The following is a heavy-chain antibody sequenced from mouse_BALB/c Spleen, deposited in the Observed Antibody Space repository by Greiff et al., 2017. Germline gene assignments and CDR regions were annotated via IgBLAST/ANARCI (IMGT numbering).Heavy chain of an antibody. V-gene: IGHV10-3*03. D-gene: IGHD2-14*01. CDR3: VREYRGYYYAMDY. CDR2: IRSKSNNYAT. Sequence: EVHLVESGGGLVQPKGSLKLSCAASGFTFNTYAMHWVCQAPGKGLEWVARIRSKSNNYATYYADSVKDRFTISRDDSQSMLYLQMNNLKTEDTAMYYCVREYRGYYYAMDYWGQGTSVTVSS. CDR1: GFTFNTYA. J-gene: IGHJ4*01.